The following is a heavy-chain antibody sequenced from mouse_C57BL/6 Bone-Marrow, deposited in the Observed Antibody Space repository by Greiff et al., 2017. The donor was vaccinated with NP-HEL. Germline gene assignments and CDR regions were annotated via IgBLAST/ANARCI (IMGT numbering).Heavy chain of an antibody. V-gene: IGHV1-64*01. CDR2: IHPNSGST. J-gene: IGHJ1*03. CDR1: GYTFTSYW. D-gene: IGHD1-1*01. Sequence: QVQLQQSGAELVKPGASVKLSCKASGYTFTSYWMHWVKQRPGQGLEWIGMIHPNSGSTNYNEKFKSKATLTVDKSSSTAYMQLSSLTSEDSAVYYCARKPYYYGSSYWYFDVWGTGTTVTVSS. CDR3: ARKPYYYGSSYWYFDV.